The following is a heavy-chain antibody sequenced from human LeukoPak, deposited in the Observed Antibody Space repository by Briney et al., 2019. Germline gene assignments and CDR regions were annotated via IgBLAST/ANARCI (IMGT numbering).Heavy chain of an antibody. CDR1: GFIFSKYW. J-gene: IGHJ5*02. V-gene: IGHV3-7*03. D-gene: IGHD6-19*01. Sequence: PGGSLRLSCTASGFIFSKYWMTWLRQAPGKGLEWVANIRQGGGDIHYVDSVKGRFTISRDNSKNTLYLQMNSLRAEDTAVYYCAKDWRRGGIAVAGTVDWFDPWGQGTLVTVSS. CDR2: IRQGGGDI. CDR3: AKDWRRGGIAVAGTVDWFDP.